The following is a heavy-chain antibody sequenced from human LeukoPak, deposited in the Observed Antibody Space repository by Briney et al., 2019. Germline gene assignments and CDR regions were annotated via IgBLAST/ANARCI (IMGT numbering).Heavy chain of an antibody. D-gene: IGHD3-10*01. V-gene: IGHV1-2*02. CDR1: GYTFTSYY. CDR3: ARGNFYDNKGYSPELRY. CDR2: SDPKSGAT. Sequence: ASVQVSCKTSGYTFTSYYIHWLRQAPGQRFEWMGWSDPKSGATKYEHFQGRVTMTRDASISTAYMELSRLTSDDTAVYYCARGNFYDNKGYSPELRYWGQGTLVTVSS. J-gene: IGHJ4*02.